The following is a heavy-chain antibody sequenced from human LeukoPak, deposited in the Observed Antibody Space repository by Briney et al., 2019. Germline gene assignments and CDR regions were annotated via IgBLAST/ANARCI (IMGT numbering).Heavy chain of an antibody. CDR3: ARALHTDY. J-gene: IGHJ4*02. V-gene: IGHV4-39*01. CDR1: GGSISSSSYY. CDR2: IYYSGST. D-gene: IGHD4-11*01. Sequence: SETLSLTCTVSGGSISSSSYYWGWIRQPPGKGLEWIGSIYYSGSTYYNPSLKSRVTISVDTSKNQFSLKLSSVTAADTAVYYCARALHTDYWGQGTLVTVSS.